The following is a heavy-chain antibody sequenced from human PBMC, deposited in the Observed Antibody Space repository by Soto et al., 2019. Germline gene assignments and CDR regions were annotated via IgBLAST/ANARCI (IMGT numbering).Heavy chain of an antibody. CDR2: IGYDGSNK. J-gene: IGHJ4*02. CDR3: ARDSSSTVTTYED. CDR1: GFTFSSYG. Sequence: GGSLRLSCAASGFTFSSYGMHWVRQAPGKGLEWVAVIGYDGSNKYYADSVKGRFTISRDNSKNTLYLQMNSLRAEETAVYYCARDSSSTVTTYEDWGQGTLVTVSS. V-gene: IGHV3-33*01. D-gene: IGHD4-17*01.